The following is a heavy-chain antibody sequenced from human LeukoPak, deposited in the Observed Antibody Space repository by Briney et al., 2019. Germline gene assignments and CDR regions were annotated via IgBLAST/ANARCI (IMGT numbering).Heavy chain of an antibody. CDR2: IIPILGIA. Sequence: GASVKVSCKASGYTFTSYGISWVRQAPGQGLEWMGRIIPILGIANYAQKFQGRVTITADKSTSTAYMELSSLRSEDTAVYYCARVPSSSGSYYPYYFDYWGQGTLVTVSS. D-gene: IGHD3-10*01. V-gene: IGHV1-69*10. CDR3: ARVPSSSGSYYPYYFDY. J-gene: IGHJ4*02. CDR1: GYTFTSYG.